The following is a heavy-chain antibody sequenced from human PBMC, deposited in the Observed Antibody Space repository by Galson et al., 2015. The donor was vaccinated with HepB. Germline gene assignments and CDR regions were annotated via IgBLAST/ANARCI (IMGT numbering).Heavy chain of an antibody. CDR3: ARGGGYCSSTSCYAIDY. J-gene: IGHJ4*02. D-gene: IGHD2-2*01. CDR2: ISYDGSNK. V-gene: IGHV3-30-3*01. Sequence: SLRLSCAASGFTFSSYAMHWVRQAPGKGLEWVAVISYDGSNKYYADSVKGRFTISRDNSKNTLYLQMNSLRAEDTAVYYCARGGGYCSSTSCYAIDYWGQGTLVTVSS. CDR1: GFTFSSYA.